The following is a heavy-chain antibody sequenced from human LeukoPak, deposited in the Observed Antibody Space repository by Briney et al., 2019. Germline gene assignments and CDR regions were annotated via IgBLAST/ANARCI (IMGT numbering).Heavy chain of an antibody. J-gene: IGHJ5*02. CDR1: GFTFSSYS. D-gene: IGHD1-14*01. CDR2: ISSSSSTI. Sequence: GGSLRLSCAASGFTFSSYSMNWVRQAPGKGLEWVSYISSSSSTIYYADSVKGRFTISRDNAKNSLYPQMNSLRAEDTAVYYCARDEGHRLHGFWFDPWGQGTLVTVSS. CDR3: ARDEGHRLHGFWFDP. V-gene: IGHV3-48*01.